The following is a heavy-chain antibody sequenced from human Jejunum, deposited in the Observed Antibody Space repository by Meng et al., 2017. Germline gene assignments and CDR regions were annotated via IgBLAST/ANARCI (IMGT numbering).Heavy chain of an antibody. CDR3: ARGNEYSNYGADF. V-gene: IGHV4-34*01. Sequence: VKLQQRGAGLLNPSEPLSLTCAVYGGSISDYYWTWIRQPPGKGLEWIGEINDSGSTNYNPSLKSRVTISVDTSKSQFYLRVSSVTAADTAVYYCARGNEYSNYGADFWGQGTLVTVSS. J-gene: IGHJ4*02. CDR1: GGSISDYY. CDR2: INDSGST. D-gene: IGHD4-11*01.